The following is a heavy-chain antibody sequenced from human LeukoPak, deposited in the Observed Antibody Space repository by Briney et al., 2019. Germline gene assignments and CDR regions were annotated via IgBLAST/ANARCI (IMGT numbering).Heavy chain of an antibody. Sequence: SETLSLTCTVSGGSINNYYWSWIRQPPGKGLEWIGYIYYSGSTNYNPSLKSRVTISVDTSKNQFSLKLSSVTAADTAVYYCARGYHDILTGYYSDYWGQGTLVTVSS. D-gene: IGHD3-9*01. J-gene: IGHJ4*02. V-gene: IGHV4-59*01. CDR1: GGSINNYY. CDR2: IYYSGST. CDR3: ARGYHDILTGYYSDY.